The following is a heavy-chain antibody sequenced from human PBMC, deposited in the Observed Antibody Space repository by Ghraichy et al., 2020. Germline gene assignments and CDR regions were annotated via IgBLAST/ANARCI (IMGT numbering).Heavy chain of an antibody. Sequence: GGSLRLSCAASGFTVSSYSMNRVRQAPGKGLEWVPFISNNIKTIYYADSVKGRFTISRDNAKNSLSLQMNSLRDEDTAVYFCARDLGGPDYCGQGTLVTVSP. J-gene: IGHJ4*02. D-gene: IGHD3-10*01. CDR1: GFTVSSYS. CDR2: ISNNIKTI. CDR3: ARDLGGPDY. V-gene: IGHV3-48*02.